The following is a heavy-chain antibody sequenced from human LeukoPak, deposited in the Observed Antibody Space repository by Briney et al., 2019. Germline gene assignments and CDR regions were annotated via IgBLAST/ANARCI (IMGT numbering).Heavy chain of an antibody. J-gene: IGHJ4*02. CDR3: VKDRLRFSY. D-gene: IGHD3-16*01. Sequence: GGSLRLSCTASGFTFSASWMSRVRQAPGKGLEWVANIKEDGNEKCYVDSVKGRFTISRDNAKNSLYLQMNSLRAEDTAVYYCVKDRLRFSYWGQGTLVTVSS. CDR2: IKEDGNEK. CDR1: GFTFSASW. V-gene: IGHV3-7*03.